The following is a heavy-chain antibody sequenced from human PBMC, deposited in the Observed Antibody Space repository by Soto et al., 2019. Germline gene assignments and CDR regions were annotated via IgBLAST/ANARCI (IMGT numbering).Heavy chain of an antibody. J-gene: IGHJ3*02. Sequence: GGSLRLSCAASGFTFSGSAMHWVRQASGKGLEWVGRIRSKANSYATAYAASVKGRFTISRDDSKNTAYLQMNSLKTEDTAVYYCTSSSGYCTNGVCSTDIWGQGTMVTVSS. CDR3: TSSSGYCTNGVCSTDI. V-gene: IGHV3-73*01. D-gene: IGHD2-8*01. CDR2: IRSKANSYAT. CDR1: GFTFSGSA.